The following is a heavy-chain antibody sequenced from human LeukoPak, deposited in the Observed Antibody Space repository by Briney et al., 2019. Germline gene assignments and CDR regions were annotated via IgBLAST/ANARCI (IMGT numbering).Heavy chain of an antibody. CDR1: GGTCSSYA. Sequence: GASVKVSCKASGGTCSSYAISWVRQAPGQGLEWMGRIIPILGIANYAQKFQGRVTITADKSTSTAYMELSSLRSEDTAVYYCARDIVVVVAASYGMDVWGQGTTVTVSS. D-gene: IGHD2-15*01. CDR2: IIPILGIA. CDR3: ARDIVVVVAASYGMDV. V-gene: IGHV1-69*04. J-gene: IGHJ6*02.